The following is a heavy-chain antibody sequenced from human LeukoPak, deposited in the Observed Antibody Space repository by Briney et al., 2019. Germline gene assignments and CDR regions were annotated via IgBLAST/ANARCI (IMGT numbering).Heavy chain of an antibody. J-gene: IGHJ5*02. CDR3: GFGDSEDWFDP. CDR2: VHHTGST. Sequence: PSETLSLTCTVSGAFISSYFWSWIRQPPGKGLEWIGGVHHTGSTYYNPSLRSRVSISVDKSTNHISLEVTSVTAADTAVYYWGFGDSEDWFDPWGQGTLVTVSS. D-gene: IGHD3-10*01. V-gene: IGHV4-59*04. CDR1: GAFISSYF.